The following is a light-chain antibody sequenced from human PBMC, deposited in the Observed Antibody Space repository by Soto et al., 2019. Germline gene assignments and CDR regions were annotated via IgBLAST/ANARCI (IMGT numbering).Light chain of an antibody. J-gene: IGKJ4*01. Sequence: DIQMTKSPSSLSASVGDRVTITCRASQSISSYLDWYQQKPGKAPKLLIYAASRLQSGGPSRFSGSGSGTDFTLTISSLQPEDFATYYCQQSYSNPALTVGGGTKVDSK. V-gene: IGKV1-39*01. CDR2: AAS. CDR3: QQSYSNPALT. CDR1: QSISSY.